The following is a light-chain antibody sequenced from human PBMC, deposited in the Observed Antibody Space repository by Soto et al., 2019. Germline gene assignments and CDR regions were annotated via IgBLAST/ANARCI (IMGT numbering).Light chain of an antibody. CDR3: QQLNSYPIT. CDR2: DVS. CDR1: QSITTW. V-gene: IGKV1-5*01. J-gene: IGKJ5*01. Sequence: DILLTQSPSSLSASVGDSVTITCRASQSITTWLAWYQQRPGKAPKLLIYDVSSLQSGVPSRFSGSGSGTDFTLTISSLQSEDFATYYCQQLNSYPITFGQGTRLEIK.